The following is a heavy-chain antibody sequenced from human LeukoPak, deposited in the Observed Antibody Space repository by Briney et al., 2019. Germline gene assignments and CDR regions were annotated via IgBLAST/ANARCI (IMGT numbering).Heavy chain of an antibody. CDR1: VYSISSGYY. Sequence: SETLSLTCGVSVYSISSGYYWGWVRQPPGKGLEWIGTIYHSGSTYYNPSLKSRVPLSVVTSKNQFSLRLSSVTAADTAVYYCARTKYHLFIGCLEYWGEGTLVSVSS. V-gene: IGHV4-38-2*01. D-gene: IGHD2-2*01. CDR2: IYHSGST. CDR3: ARTKYHLFIGCLEY. J-gene: IGHJ4*02.